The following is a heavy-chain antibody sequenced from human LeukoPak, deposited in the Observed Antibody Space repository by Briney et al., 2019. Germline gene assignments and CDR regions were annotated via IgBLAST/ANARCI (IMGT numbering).Heavy chain of an antibody. J-gene: IGHJ4*02. CDR2: ISHSGSTI. CDR3: ARGGYSYAYY. V-gene: IGHV3-11*04. CDR1: GYMFSDYY. D-gene: IGHD5-18*01. Sequence: PGGSLRLSCAASGYMFSDYYMAWIRQTPEKGLEWLSYISHSGSTIYYADSVKGRFTISRDNGKNSVYLQMNSLRAEDTAVYYCARGGYSYAYYWGQGTLVTVSS.